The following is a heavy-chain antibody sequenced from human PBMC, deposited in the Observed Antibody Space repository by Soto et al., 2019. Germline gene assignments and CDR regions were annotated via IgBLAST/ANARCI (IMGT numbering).Heavy chain of an antibody. CDR3: AKGGRPGLGTFDFNF. V-gene: IGHV3-30*18. D-gene: IGHD6-19*01. CDR2: VSHDGRNT. CDR1: GFTFSDYA. J-gene: IGHJ4*02. Sequence: VQLVESGGGVVQPGRSLRLSCAASGFTFSDYAMHWVRQAPGKGLEWVAVVSHDGRNTHYADSVKGRFTISRDSSKNTGSLEMNSLGAEDTGGYYRAKGGRPGLGTFDFNFWGQGALVTVSS.